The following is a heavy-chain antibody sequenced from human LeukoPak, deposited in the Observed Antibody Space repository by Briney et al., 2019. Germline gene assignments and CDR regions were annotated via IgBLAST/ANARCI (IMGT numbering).Heavy chain of an antibody. CDR1: GFTFSNYA. J-gene: IGHJ4*02. Sequence: GGSLRLSCAASGFTFSNYAMTWVRQAPGKGLEWVSGISDSGGSTYYADSVKGRFTISRDNSKNTLYLQMNSLRAEDTAVYYCARIKGVLQWGQGTLVTVSS. V-gene: IGHV3-23*01. D-gene: IGHD4/OR15-4a*01. CDR2: ISDSGGST. CDR3: ARIKGVLQ.